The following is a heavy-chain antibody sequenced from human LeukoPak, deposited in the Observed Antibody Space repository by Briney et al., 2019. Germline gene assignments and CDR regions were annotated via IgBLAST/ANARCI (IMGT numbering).Heavy chain of an antibody. J-gene: IGHJ4*02. CDR2: ISSSGGTI. CDR3: ARSPYGSRSYYHDY. Sequence: GGSLRLSRAAAGFTFGGYEMDWVREAPGKGLGWVSYISSSGGTINHPDSLKGRFTISRDNAKNSLYLQMNSLRAEDTAVYYCARSPYGSRSYYHDYWGQGTLVTVSS. V-gene: IGHV3-48*03. D-gene: IGHD3-10*01. CDR1: GFTFGGYE.